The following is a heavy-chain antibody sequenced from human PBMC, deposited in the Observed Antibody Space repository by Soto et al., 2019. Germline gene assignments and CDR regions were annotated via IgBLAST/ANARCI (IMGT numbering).Heavy chain of an antibody. V-gene: IGHV1-69*01. Sequence: QVQLVQSGAEVKKPGSSVKVSCKASGGTFSSYAISWVRQAPGQGLEWMGGIIPIFGTANYAQKFQGRVTITADESTSTAYMELGSLRSEDTAVYYCARGPLLYYYDSSGYYPWGQGTLVTVSS. CDR2: IIPIFGTA. CDR3: ARGPLLYYYDSSGYYP. D-gene: IGHD3-22*01. J-gene: IGHJ5*02. CDR1: GGTFSSYA.